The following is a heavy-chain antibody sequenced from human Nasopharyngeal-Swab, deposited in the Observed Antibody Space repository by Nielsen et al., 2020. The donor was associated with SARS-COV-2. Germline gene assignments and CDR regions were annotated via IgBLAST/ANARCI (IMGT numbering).Heavy chain of an antibody. D-gene: IGHD3-3*02. CDR1: GASFSGYY. Sequence: SETLSLTCGLNGASFSGYYWGWIRQPPGKGLEWIGDITRSGNTNYNPALRSRVTISVATSKGEFSLKLTSVTAADTAIYFCVRVNNGGGMVPASYSFFMDVWGKGTSVAVSS. CDR2: ITRSGNT. J-gene: IGHJ6*03. V-gene: IGHV4-34*01. CDR3: VRVNNGGGMVPASYSFFMDV.